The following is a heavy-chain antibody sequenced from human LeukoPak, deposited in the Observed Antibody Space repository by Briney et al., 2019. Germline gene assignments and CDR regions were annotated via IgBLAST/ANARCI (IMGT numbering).Heavy chain of an antibody. D-gene: IGHD2-15*01. V-gene: IGHV1-18*01. CDR1: GYTFTSYG. Sequence: GASVKVSCKASGYTFTSYGISWVRQAPGQGLEWMGWINVYNGKTNYAQKLQGRVTVTTDTSTSTAYMELRSLRSDDTAVYYCVRDKAGCCYDYWGQGTLVTVSS. CDR2: INVYNGKT. CDR3: VRDKAGCCYDY. J-gene: IGHJ4*02.